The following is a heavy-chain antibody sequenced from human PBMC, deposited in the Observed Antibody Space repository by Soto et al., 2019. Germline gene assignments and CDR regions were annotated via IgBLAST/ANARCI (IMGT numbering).Heavy chain of an antibody. V-gene: IGHV4-30-2*01. CDR3: ARGIAAAASFDY. CDR1: GGSISSGGYS. J-gene: IGHJ4*02. D-gene: IGHD6-13*01. Sequence: PSETQSLTCAVSGGSISSGGYSWSWIRQPPGKGLEWIGYIYHSGSTYYNPSLKSRVTISVDRSKNQFSLKLSSVTAADTAVYYCARGIAAAASFDYWGQGTLVTVSS. CDR2: IYHSGST.